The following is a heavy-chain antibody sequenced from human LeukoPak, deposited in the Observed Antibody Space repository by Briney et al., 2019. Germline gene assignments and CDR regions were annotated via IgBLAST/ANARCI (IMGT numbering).Heavy chain of an antibody. CDR3: ARGLGLFSPFDY. CDR1: GFSISSGYY. Sequence: SETLSLTCTVSGFSISSGYYWGWIRQPPGKGLEWIGSIYHNGSPFYNPALKSRVTVSVDTSKNQFSLKLSSVTAADTAVFFCARGLGLFSPFDYWGQGTLVTVSS. D-gene: IGHD3/OR15-3a*01. V-gene: IGHV4-38-2*02. J-gene: IGHJ4*02. CDR2: IYHNGSP.